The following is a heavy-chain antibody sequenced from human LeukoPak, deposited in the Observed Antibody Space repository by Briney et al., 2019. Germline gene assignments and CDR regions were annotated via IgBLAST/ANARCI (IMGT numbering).Heavy chain of an antibody. CDR3: ASWTAAGTSAYYYGMDV. CDR1: GGSISSGGYY. Sequence: SETLSLTCTVSGGSISSGGYYWSWIRQHPGKGLEWIGYIYYSGSTYYNPSLKSRVTISVDTSKNQFSLKLSSVTAAHTAVYYCASWTAAGTSAYYYGMDVWGQGTTVTVSS. D-gene: IGHD6-13*01. J-gene: IGHJ6*02. V-gene: IGHV4-31*03. CDR2: IYYSGST.